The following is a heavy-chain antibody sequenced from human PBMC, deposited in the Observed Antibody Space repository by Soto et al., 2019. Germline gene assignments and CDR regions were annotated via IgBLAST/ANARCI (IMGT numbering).Heavy chain of an antibody. CDR2: IDDDGSTT. J-gene: IGHJ5*02. CDR1: EFTFSNYW. D-gene: IGHD3-10*01. V-gene: IGHV3-74*01. Sequence: EVQLVESGGGLVQPGGSLRLCCAASEFTFSNYWMHWVRQAPGKGLVWVSRIDDDGSTTNYADSVKGRFAISRDNAKSTVFLQMNGLSAEDTAVYYCARGGLRAYWFDPWGQGTLVTVSA. CDR3: ARGGLRAYWFDP.